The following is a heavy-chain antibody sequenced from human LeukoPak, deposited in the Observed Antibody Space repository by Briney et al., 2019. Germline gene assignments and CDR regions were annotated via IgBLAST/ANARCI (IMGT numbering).Heavy chain of an antibody. V-gene: IGHV4-4*07. Sequence: KTSEILSLTCTVSGGSISSYYWSWIRQPAGKGLEWIGRIYTSGSTNYNPSLKSRATMSVDTSKNQFSLKLSSVTAAETAVYYCARGVAAAGTMGLFDYWGQGTLVTVSS. CDR2: IYTSGST. CDR3: ARGVAAAGTMGLFDY. D-gene: IGHD6-13*01. J-gene: IGHJ4*02. CDR1: GGSISSYY.